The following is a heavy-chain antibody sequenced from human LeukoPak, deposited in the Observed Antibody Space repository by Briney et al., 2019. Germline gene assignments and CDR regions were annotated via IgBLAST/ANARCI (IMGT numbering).Heavy chain of an antibody. D-gene: IGHD3-3*01. J-gene: IGHJ6*02. CDR2: ISSSSSYI. V-gene: IGHV3-21*01. CDR3: ARDRQSGPSNYDFWSGYSSGMDV. Sequence: GGSLRLSCAASGFTFSSYSMNWVRQAPGKGLEWVSSISSSSSYIYYADSVKGRFTISRDNAKNSLYLQMNSLRAEDTAVYYCARDRQSGPSNYDFWSGYSSGMDVWGQGTTVTVSS. CDR1: GFTFSSYS.